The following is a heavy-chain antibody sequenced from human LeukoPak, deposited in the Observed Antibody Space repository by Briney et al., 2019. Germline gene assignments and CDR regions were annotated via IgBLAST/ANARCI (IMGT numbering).Heavy chain of an antibody. V-gene: IGHV1-46*01. J-gene: IGHJ4*02. Sequence: ASVQVFCKASGYTFTSCYMHWVRQDPGQGLEWRGVINASGGSTSYAQKFQGRVTMTRNTSTSTVYMELSSLRSEDTAVYYCARGPPVREQQLDYWGQGTPVTVSS. D-gene: IGHD1/OR15-1a*01. CDR2: INASGGST. CDR1: GYTFTSCY. CDR3: ARGPPVREQQLDY.